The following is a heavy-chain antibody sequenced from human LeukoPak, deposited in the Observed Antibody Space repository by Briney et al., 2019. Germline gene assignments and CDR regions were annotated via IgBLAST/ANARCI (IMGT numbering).Heavy chain of an antibody. CDR3: ARDILSGNPDFDY. CDR1: GFTFSSYA. CDR2: ISYDGSNK. V-gene: IGHV3-30-3*01. D-gene: IGHD3-3*02. Sequence: GGSLRLSCAASGFTFSSYAMHWVRQAPGKGLEWVAVISYDGSNKYYADSVKGRFTISRDNSKNTLYLQMNSLRAEDTAVYYCARDILSGNPDFDYWGQGTLATVSS. J-gene: IGHJ4*02.